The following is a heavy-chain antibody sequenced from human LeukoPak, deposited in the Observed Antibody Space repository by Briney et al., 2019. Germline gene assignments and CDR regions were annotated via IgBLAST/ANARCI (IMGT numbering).Heavy chain of an antibody. CDR3: AELGITMIGGV. CDR2: ISSSGSTI. D-gene: IGHD3-10*02. V-gene: IGHV3-48*03. J-gene: IGHJ6*04. CDR1: GFTFSSYE. Sequence: TGGSLRLSCAASGFTFSSYEMNWVRQAPGKGLEWVSYISSSGSTIYYADSVKARLPIHSDNAKNSLYLQMNSLRAEDPAVYYCAELGITMIGGVWGKGTTVTISS.